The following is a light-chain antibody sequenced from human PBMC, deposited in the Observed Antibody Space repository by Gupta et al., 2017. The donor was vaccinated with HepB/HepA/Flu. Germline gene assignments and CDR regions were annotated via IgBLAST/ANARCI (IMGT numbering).Light chain of an antibody. CDR3: SSYTSRNTVL. Sequence: QSALTQPASVSGSPGQSINISCTGSSSDVGDYNYVSWYQQHPGKDPKLMIYDVSNRPSGVSNRFSGSKSGNTASLTISGLQAEDEGDYYCSSYTSRNTVLFGGGTKVTVL. J-gene: IGLJ2*01. V-gene: IGLV2-14*03. CDR2: DVS. CDR1: SSDVGDYNY.